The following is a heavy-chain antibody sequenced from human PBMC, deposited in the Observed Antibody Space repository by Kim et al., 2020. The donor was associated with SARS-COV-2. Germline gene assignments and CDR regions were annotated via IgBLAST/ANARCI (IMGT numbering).Heavy chain of an antibody. D-gene: IGHD3-22*01. Sequence: SVKVSCKASGGTFSSYAISWVRQAPGQGLEWMGGIFPIFGTANYAQKFQGRVTITADESTSTAYMELSSLRSEDTAVYYCARAPPPDYYDSSGYYSNFDYWGQGTLVTVSS. V-gene: IGHV1-69*13. CDR2: IFPIFGTA. CDR1: GGTFSSYA. CDR3: ARAPPPDYYDSSGYYSNFDY. J-gene: IGHJ4*02.